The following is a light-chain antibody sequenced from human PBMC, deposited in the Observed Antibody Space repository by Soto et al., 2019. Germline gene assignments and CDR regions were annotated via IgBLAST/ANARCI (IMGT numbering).Light chain of an antibody. J-gene: IGLJ3*02. CDR2: EVN. V-gene: IGLV2-14*03. Sequence: QSVLTQPASVSGSPGQAITISCSGTSSDVGAFNYVSWYQQHPGKAPKLMIYEVNNRPSGVPDRFSGSKSGSTASLTISGLQAEDEAEYYCCLSPGSLTWLFGGGTKLTVL. CDR3: CLSPGSLTWL. CDR1: SSDVGAFNY.